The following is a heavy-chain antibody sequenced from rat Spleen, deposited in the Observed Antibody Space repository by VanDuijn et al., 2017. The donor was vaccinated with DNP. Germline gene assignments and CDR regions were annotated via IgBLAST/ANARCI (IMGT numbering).Heavy chain of an antibody. CDR3: ARFWAPFDY. CDR2: ISTSGGST. V-gene: IGHV5-25*01. CDR1: GFTFSNYD. Sequence: EVQLVESGGGLVRPGRSLKLSCAASGFTFSNYDMAWVRQAPTKGLEWVASISTSGGSTYYRDSVKGRFTVSRDNAKSTLYLQMDSLRSEDTATFYCARFWAPFDYWGQGVTVTVSS. D-gene: IGHD3-1*01. J-gene: IGHJ2*01.